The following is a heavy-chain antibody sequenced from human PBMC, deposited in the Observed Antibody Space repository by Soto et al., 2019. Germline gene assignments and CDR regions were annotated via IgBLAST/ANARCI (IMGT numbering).Heavy chain of an antibody. Sequence: SETLSLTCTVSGGSISSSSYYWGWIRQPPGKGLEWIGSIYYSGSTYYNPSLKSRVTISVDTPKNQFSLKLSSVTAADTAVYYCARCNTTPYYYDSSGYYYFDYWGQGTLVTVSS. J-gene: IGHJ4*02. D-gene: IGHD3-22*01. CDR3: ARCNTTPYYYDSSGYYYFDY. CDR1: GGSISSSSYY. V-gene: IGHV4-39*01. CDR2: IYYSGST.